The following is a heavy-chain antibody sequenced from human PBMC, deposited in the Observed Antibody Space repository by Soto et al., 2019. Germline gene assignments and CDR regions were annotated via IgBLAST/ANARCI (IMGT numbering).Heavy chain of an antibody. D-gene: IGHD3-10*01. CDR2: SNPNSGGT. J-gene: IGHJ6*02. CDR3: ARDQGGVHGSASFHPLTAYYYYYGMDV. V-gene: IGHV1-2*04. CDR1: GYTFTGYY. Sequence: QVQLVQSGAEVKKPGASVKVSCKASGYTFTGYYMHWVRQAPGQGLEWMGWSNPNSGGTNYAQKFQGWVTMTRDTSISAAYMELGRLRSDDTAVYYCARDQGGVHGSASFHPLTAYYYYYGMDVWGQGTTVTVSS.